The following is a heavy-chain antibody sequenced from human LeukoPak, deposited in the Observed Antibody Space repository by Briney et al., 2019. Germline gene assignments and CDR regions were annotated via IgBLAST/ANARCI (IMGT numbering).Heavy chain of an antibody. J-gene: IGHJ6*02. CDR3: ARPPTYYSGMDV. Sequence: GESLKISCKGSGYTFPNYWIAWVRQMPGKGLEWMGIIYPGGSDTRYSPSFQGQVTISADKSISTAYLQWSSLKASDTAIYFCARPPTYYSGMDVWGQGTTVIVSS. CDR2: IYPGGSDT. CDR1: GYTFPNYW. V-gene: IGHV5-51*01.